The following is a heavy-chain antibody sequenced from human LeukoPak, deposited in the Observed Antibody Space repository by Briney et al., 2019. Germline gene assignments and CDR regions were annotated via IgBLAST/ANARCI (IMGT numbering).Heavy chain of an antibody. CDR1: GFTFSSYA. Sequence: GRSLRLSCAASGFTFSSYAMHWVRQAPGKRLEWVAVISYDGSNKYYADSVKGRFTISRDNSKNTLYLQMNSLRAEDTAVYYCAREEVAAAGTYYGMDVWGQGTTVTVSS. J-gene: IGHJ6*02. D-gene: IGHD6-13*01. V-gene: IGHV3-30-3*01. CDR3: AREEVAAAGTYYGMDV. CDR2: ISYDGSNK.